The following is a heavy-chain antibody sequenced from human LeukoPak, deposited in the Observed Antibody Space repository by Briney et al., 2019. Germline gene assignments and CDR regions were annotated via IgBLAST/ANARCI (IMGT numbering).Heavy chain of an antibody. CDR2: IYHSGST. Sequence: SETLSLTCAVSGGSISSGGYSWSWIRQPPGKGLEWIGYIYHSGSTYYNPSLKSRVTISVDTSKNQFSLKLSSVTAADTAVYYCARGPRPFDYWGQGTLVTVSS. J-gene: IGHJ4*02. CDR1: GGSISSGGYS. CDR3: ARGPRPFDY. V-gene: IGHV4-30-2*01.